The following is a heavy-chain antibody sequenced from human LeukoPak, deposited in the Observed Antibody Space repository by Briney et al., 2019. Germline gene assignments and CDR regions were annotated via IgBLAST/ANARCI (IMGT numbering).Heavy chain of an antibody. V-gene: IGHV3-48*01. CDR3: ARAYGDYRRFNWYFDL. CDR1: GFTFSNAW. J-gene: IGHJ2*01. Sequence: GGSLRLSCAASGFTFSNAWMNWVRQAPGKGLEWVSYISSSSSTIYYADSVKGRFTISGDNAKNSLYLQMNSLRAEDTAVYYCARAYGDYRRFNWYFDLWGRGTLVTVSS. CDR2: ISSSSSTI. D-gene: IGHD4-17*01.